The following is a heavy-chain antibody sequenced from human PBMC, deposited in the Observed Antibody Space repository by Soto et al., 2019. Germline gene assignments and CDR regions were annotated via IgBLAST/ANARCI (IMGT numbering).Heavy chain of an antibody. CDR3: ASNNCSSTSCYSDYYYYMDV. V-gene: IGHV5-51*01. J-gene: IGHJ6*03. CDR2: IYPGDSET. CDR1: GYSFTSYW. Sequence: GESLKISCKGSGYSFTSYWIGWVRQMPGKGLEWMGIIYPGDSETRYSPSFQGQVTISADKSISTAYLQWSSLKASDTAMYYCASNNCSSTSCYSDYYYYMDVWGKGTTVTVSS. D-gene: IGHD2-2*01.